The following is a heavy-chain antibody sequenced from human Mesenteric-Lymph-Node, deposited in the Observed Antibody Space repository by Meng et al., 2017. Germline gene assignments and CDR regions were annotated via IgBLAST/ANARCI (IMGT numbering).Heavy chain of an antibody. Sequence: SETLSLTCTVSGGSTSSYYWSWIRQPAGKGLEWIGRIYTSGSTNYNPSLKSRVTMSVDTSKNQFSLKLSSVTAADTAVYYCARDRTYYYGSGSNDAFDIWGQGTMVTVSS. CDR2: IYTSGST. J-gene: IGHJ3*02. V-gene: IGHV4-4*07. CDR1: GGSTSSYY. CDR3: ARDRTYYYGSGSNDAFDI. D-gene: IGHD3-10*01.